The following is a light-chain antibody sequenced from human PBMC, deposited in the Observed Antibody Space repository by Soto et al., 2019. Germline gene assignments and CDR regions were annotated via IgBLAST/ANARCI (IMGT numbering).Light chain of an antibody. CDR2: EVS. CDR1: SSDVGGYNY. V-gene: IGLV2-8*01. CDR3: LSYAGSSTLII. J-gene: IGLJ1*01. Sequence: QSALTQPPSASGSPGQSVTISCTGTSSDVGGYNYVSWYQQHPGKAPKLMIYEVSKRPSGVPDRFSGSKSGNTASLTVSGLQAEDEADYYCLSYAGSSTLIIFGSGTKVTVL.